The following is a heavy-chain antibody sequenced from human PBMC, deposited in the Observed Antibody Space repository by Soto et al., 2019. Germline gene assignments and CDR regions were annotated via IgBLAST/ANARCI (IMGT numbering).Heavy chain of an antibody. V-gene: IGHV3-11*03. CDR3: ATGQQVRMADI. J-gene: IGHJ3*02. CDR2: ISGDSSDR. CDR1: KFTVSAYY. Sequence: QVQLLESGGGLVKPGGSLRLSCAASKFTVSAYYMAWIRQAPGKGLDWISYISGDSSDRNYADSVKGRFTISRDNAKNSLYLQMNSVTVEDTAVYFCATGQQVRMADIWGQGTMVTVSS. D-gene: IGHD6-13*01.